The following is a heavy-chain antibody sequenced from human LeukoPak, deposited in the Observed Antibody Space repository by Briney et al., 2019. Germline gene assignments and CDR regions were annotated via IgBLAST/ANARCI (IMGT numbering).Heavy chain of an antibody. V-gene: IGHV4-39*01. CDR1: GGSISNSSYY. CDR2: IYYSGST. Sequence: SETLSLTCTVSGGSISNSSYYWGWIRQPPGKGLEWIGSIYYSGSTYYHPSLKSRVTISVDTSKNQFSLKLSSVTAADTAVYYCAGGSGGSLRAGGFDYWGQGTLVTVSS. D-gene: IGHD2-15*01. CDR3: AGGSGGSLRAGGFDY. J-gene: IGHJ4*02.